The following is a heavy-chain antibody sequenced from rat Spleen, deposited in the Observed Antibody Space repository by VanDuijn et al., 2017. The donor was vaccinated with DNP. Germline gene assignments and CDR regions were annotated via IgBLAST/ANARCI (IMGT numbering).Heavy chain of an antibody. Sequence: EVQLVESGGGLVQPGRSLKLSCVASGFTFNNYWMTWIRQAPGTGLEWIASITNTGGSTYHLDSVKGRFTISRDTAKSTLYLQINSLGSEDTATYYCTRKYTTDYYWYFDFWGPGTMVTVSS. V-gene: IGHV5-31*01. J-gene: IGHJ1*01. CDR2: ITNTGGST. CDR1: GFTFNNYW. CDR3: TRKYTTDYYWYFDF. D-gene: IGHD1-6*01.